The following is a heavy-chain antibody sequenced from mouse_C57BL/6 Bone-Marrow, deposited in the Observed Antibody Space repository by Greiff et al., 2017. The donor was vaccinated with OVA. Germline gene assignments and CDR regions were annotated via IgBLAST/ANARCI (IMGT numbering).Heavy chain of an antibody. V-gene: IGHV5-9-1*02. J-gene: IGHJ4*01. Sequence: EVKLVESGEGLVKPGGSLKLSCAASGFTFSSYAMSWVRQTPEQRLEWVAYISSGGDYIYYADTVKGRFTISRDNARNTRYLQMSSLKSEDTAMYDCTREISPDDYDERGAMDYWGQGTSVTVSS. CDR1: GFTFSSYA. CDR2: ISSGGDYI. D-gene: IGHD2-4*01. CDR3: TREISPDDYDERGAMDY.